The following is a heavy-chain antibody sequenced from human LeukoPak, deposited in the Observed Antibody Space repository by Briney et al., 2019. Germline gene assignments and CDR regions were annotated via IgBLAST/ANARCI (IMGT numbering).Heavy chain of an antibody. D-gene: IGHD4-17*01. Sequence: PSETLSLTCTVSGGSISSYYWSWIRQPAGKGLEWIGRIYTSGSTNYNPSLKSRVTMSVDTSKNQFSLKLSSVTAADTAVYYCARVSHYGDSPYFDYWGQGTLVTVSS. CDR3: ARVSHYGDSPYFDY. CDR1: GGSISSYY. J-gene: IGHJ4*02. V-gene: IGHV4-4*07. CDR2: IYTSGST.